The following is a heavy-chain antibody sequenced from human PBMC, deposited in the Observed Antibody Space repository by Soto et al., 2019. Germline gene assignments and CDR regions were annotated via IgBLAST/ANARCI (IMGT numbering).Heavy chain of an antibody. D-gene: IGHD4-4*01. CDR3: ARDGSGYSNLEEAHYFDY. J-gene: IGHJ4*02. V-gene: IGHV1-69*05. CDR2: IIPIFGTA. CDR1: GGTFSSYA. Sequence: GASVKVSCKASGGTFSSYAISWVRQAPGQGLEWMGGIIPIFGTANYAQKFQGRFTISRDNSKNTLYLQMNSLRAEDTAVYYCARDGSGYSNLEEAHYFDYWGQGTLVTVSS.